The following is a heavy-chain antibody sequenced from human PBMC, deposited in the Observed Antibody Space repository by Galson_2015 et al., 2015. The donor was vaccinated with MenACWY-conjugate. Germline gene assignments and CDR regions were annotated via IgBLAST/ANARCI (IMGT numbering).Heavy chain of an antibody. CDR3: ARPGGDYEQRTFFDY. CDR2: IIPGFHTT. D-gene: IGHD4-17*01. J-gene: IGHJ4*02. Sequence: SVKVSCKASGDSSNTYSFNWIRQAPGQGPEWLGGIIPGFHTTDYAQRFQGRLTITADESTSTVYMELSSLRSDDTAIYYCARPGGDYEQRTFFDYWGQGTLVTVSS. V-gene: IGHV1-69*13. CDR1: GDSSNTYS.